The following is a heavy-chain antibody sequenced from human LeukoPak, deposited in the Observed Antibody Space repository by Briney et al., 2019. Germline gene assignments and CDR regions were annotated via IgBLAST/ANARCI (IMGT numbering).Heavy chain of an antibody. CDR1: GFTFSTYA. V-gene: IGHV3-33*01. Sequence: GGSLRLSCATSGFTFSTYARHWVRQAPGKGLEWVAVIWYDGGNEHYADSVKGRFTISRDNSRNTLYLQMNSLRVEDTAVYYCAREVYCSGGRCYRGEFDYWGQGTLVTVSS. D-gene: IGHD2-15*01. J-gene: IGHJ4*02. CDR3: AREVYCSGGRCYRGEFDY. CDR2: IWYDGGNE.